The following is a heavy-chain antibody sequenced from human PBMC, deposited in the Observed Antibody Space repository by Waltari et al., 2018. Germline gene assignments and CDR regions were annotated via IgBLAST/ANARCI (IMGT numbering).Heavy chain of an antibody. J-gene: IGHJ3*02. Sequence: EVLLVESGGGLVQTGGSLRLSCAASRFPFSNYWMNWVRQAPGKGLEWVANINQEGSEEYYVDSVKGRFTISRDNAKNSLYLEMKTLRAEDTAIYYCARTGARWLQFAAFDIWGQGTMVTVSS. D-gene: IGHD5-12*01. CDR1: RFPFSNYW. CDR3: ARTGARWLQFAAFDI. V-gene: IGHV3-7*01. CDR2: INQEGSEE.